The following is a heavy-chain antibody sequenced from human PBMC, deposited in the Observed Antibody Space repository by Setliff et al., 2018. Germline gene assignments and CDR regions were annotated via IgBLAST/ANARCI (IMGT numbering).Heavy chain of an antibody. J-gene: IGHJ6*03. CDR2: IKSSGSSI. V-gene: IGHV3-48*03. Sequence: GGSLRLSCAASGFTFSNYDMNWVRQAQGKGLEWVSYIKSSGSSIYYADSVKGRFTISRDSAKNTLYLQMNSLRAEDTAVYYCARDGYYNFWSGYYLSYYYYYMDVWGKGTTVTVSS. CDR1: GFTFSNYD. D-gene: IGHD3-3*01. CDR3: ARDGYYNFWSGYYLSYYYYYMDV.